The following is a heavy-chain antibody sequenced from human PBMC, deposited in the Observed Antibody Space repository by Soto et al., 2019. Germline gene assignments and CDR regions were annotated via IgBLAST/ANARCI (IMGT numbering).Heavy chain of an antibody. Sequence: QVQLQQWGAGLLKPSETLSLTCAVYGGSFSGYYWSWIRQPPGMGLEWIGEINHSGSTNYNPSLKSRATISVDTSKKQFSLRLSSVTAADTAVYYCARMWGGYNSHWGQGTLVTVSS. CDR1: GGSFSGYY. D-gene: IGHD6-25*01. V-gene: IGHV4-34*01. J-gene: IGHJ4*02. CDR3: ARMWGGYNSH. CDR2: INHSGST.